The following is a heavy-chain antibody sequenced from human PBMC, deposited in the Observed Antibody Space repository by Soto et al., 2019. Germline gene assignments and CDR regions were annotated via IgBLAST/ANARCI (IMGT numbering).Heavy chain of an antibody. D-gene: IGHD2-15*01. CDR1: GGSISSGGYY. CDR2: IYYSGST. Sequence: SETLSLTCTVSGGSISSGGYYWSWIRQHPWKGLEWIGYIYYSGSTYYNPSLKSRVTISVDTSKNQFSLKLSSVTAADTAVYYCARDSCSGGSCTFDPWGQGXLVTVYS. J-gene: IGHJ5*02. V-gene: IGHV4-31*03. CDR3: ARDSCSGGSCTFDP.